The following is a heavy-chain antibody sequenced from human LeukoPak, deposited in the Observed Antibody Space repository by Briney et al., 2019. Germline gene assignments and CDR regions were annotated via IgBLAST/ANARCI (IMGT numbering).Heavy chain of an antibody. CDR1: GFTFSSYA. V-gene: IGHV3-23*01. CDR2: ISGSGGST. Sequence: GGSLRLSCAASGFTFSSYAMSWVRQAPGKGLEWVSAISGSGGSTYYGDSVKGRFTISRDNSKNTLYLQMSSLRAEDTAVYYCAKGRLRSFPYYFDYWGQGTLVTVSS. CDR3: AKGRLRSFPYYFDY. J-gene: IGHJ4*02. D-gene: IGHD4-17*01.